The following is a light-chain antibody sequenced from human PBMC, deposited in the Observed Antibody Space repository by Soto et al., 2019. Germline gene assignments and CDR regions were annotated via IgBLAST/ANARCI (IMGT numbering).Light chain of an antibody. Sequence: EIVLTQSPGTLSLSPGERATLSCRASQSISSTYLAWYQQKRGQAPRLLIYGASSRATGIPDRFSGSGSGTDYTLTISRLEPEDFALYYCQQYSGSLTFGGGTKVDIK. CDR1: QSISSTY. CDR3: QQYSGSLT. V-gene: IGKV3-20*01. CDR2: GAS. J-gene: IGKJ4*01.